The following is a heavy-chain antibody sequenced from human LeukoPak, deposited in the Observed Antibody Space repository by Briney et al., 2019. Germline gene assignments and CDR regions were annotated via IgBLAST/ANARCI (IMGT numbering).Heavy chain of an antibody. J-gene: IGHJ6*02. CDR1: GFTFSSYG. CDR2: IWYDGSNK. D-gene: IGHD6-19*01. Sequence: GGSLRLSCAASGFTFSSYGMHWVRQAPGKGLEWVAVIWYDGSNKYYADSVKGRFTISRDNSKNTLYLQMNSLRAEDTAVYYCARDAYSSGWYAPLYYYYYGMDVWGQGTTVTVSS. V-gene: IGHV3-30*19. CDR3: ARDAYSSGWYAPLYYYYYGMDV.